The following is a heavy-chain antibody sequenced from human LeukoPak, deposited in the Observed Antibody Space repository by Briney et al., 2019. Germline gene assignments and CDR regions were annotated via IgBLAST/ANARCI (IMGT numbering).Heavy chain of an antibody. D-gene: IGHD1-1*01. CDR3: ARGWKYYYYMDV. Sequence: PSETLSLTCTVSGGSISSYYWSWIRQPPGKGLEWIGYIYYSGSTNYNPSLKSRVTISVDTSKNQFSLKLSSVTAADTAVYYCARGWKYYYYMDVWGKGTTVTVSS. V-gene: IGHV4-59*12. J-gene: IGHJ6*03. CDR2: IYYSGST. CDR1: GGSISSYY.